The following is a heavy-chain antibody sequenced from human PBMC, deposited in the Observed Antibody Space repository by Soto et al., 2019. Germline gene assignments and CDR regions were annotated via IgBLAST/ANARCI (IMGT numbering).Heavy chain of an antibody. V-gene: IGHV4-59*01. D-gene: IGHD5-18*01. CDR1: GGSISSSY. J-gene: IGHJ5*02. Sequence: PSETLSLTCSVSGGTVSGGSISSSYWSWIGQPPGEGLEWVGYIYYSGNTNYNPALKSRVTISVDTSKSQFSLKLSSVTAADTAVYYCAKDSGYNYGYFRWFDPWGQGTLVTVSS. CDR3: AKDSGYNYGYFRWFDP. CDR2: IYYSGNT.